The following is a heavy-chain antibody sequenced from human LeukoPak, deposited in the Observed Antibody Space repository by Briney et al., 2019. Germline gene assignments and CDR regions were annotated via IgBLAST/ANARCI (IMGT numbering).Heavy chain of an antibody. CDR1: GGSFSGYY. J-gene: IGHJ4*02. CDR2: INHSGST. Sequence: SETLSLTCAVYGGSFSGYYWSWIRQPPGKGLEWIGEINHSGSTNYNPSLKSRVTISVDTSKNQFSLKLSSVTAADTAVYYCARGYYYGSGSYYKSLDYWGQGTLVTVSS. CDR3: ARGYYYGSGSYYKSLDY. D-gene: IGHD3-10*01. V-gene: IGHV4-34*01.